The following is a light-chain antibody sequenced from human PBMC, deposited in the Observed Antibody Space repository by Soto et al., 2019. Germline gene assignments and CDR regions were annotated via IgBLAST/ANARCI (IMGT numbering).Light chain of an antibody. J-gene: IGLJ1*01. CDR3: SSFTGSGTLGV. Sequence: QSALTQPASVSGSPGQSITISCTGTSSDVGGYNYVSWYQHHPGKAPKLMIYEVTNRPSGVSNRFSGSKSGNTASLTISGLQAEDEADYYCSSFTGSGTLGVFGTGTKVTVL. CDR2: EVT. CDR1: SSDVGGYNY. V-gene: IGLV2-14*01.